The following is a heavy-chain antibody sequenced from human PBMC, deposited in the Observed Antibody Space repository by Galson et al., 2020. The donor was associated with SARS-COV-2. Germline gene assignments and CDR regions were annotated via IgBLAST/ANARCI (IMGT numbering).Heavy chain of an antibody. V-gene: IGHV3-30*03. CDR2: ISYDGSNK. J-gene: IGHJ4*02. Sequence: GESLKISCAASGFTFSSYGIHWVRQAPGKGLEWVAVISYDGSNKYYADSVKGRFTISRDNSKNTLYLQMNSLRAEDTAVYYCARDGVVTAPTPNFDYWGQGTLVTVSS. D-gene: IGHD2-21*02. CDR3: ARDGVVTAPTPNFDY. CDR1: GFTFSSYG.